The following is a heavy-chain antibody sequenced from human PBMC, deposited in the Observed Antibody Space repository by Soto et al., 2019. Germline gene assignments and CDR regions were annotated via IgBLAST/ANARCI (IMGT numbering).Heavy chain of an antibody. CDR3: ASAMRPEMYWYFDL. CDR1: GGSISSGDYY. V-gene: IGHV4-30-4*01. CDR2: IYYSGST. J-gene: IGHJ2*01. Sequence: QVQLHEWGAGLVKPSQTLSLTCTVSGGSISSGDYYWTWIRRPPGKGLEWIGSIYYSGSTYYNPSLQSRVTISVDTSKNQFSLKLSSVTAADTAVYYCASAMRPEMYWYFDLWGRGTLVTVSS.